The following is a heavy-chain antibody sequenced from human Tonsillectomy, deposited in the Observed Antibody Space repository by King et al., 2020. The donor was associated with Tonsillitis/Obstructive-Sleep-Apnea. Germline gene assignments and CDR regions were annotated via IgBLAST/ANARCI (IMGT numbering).Heavy chain of an antibody. CDR3: APLGYCRSTSCQQNHSGWFDP. CDR2: INHSGST. D-gene: IGHD2-2*01. V-gene: IGHV4-34*01. J-gene: IGHJ5*02. Sequence: VQLQQWGAGLLKPSETLSLTCAVYGGSFSGYYWSWIRQPPGKGLEWIGEINHSGSTNYNPSLKSRVTISVDTSKNQFSLKLSSVTAADTAVYYCAPLGYCRSTSCQQNHSGWFDPWGQGALVTVSS. CDR1: GGSFSGYY.